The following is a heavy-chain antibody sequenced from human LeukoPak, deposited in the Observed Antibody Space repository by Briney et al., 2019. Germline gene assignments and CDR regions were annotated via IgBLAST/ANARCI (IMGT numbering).Heavy chain of an antibody. D-gene: IGHD6-13*01. CDR1: GASVSNNNYY. V-gene: IGHV4-39*07. J-gene: IGHJ5*02. Sequence: SETLSLTCTVSGASVSNNNYYWGWIRQSPGKGLEWIASIYYSGSTYYNPSLKSRVTISVDTSKNQLSLKLNSVTAADTAVYYCARVVAAAGNNWFDPWGQGTLVTVSS. CDR2: IYYSGST. CDR3: ARVVAAAGNNWFDP.